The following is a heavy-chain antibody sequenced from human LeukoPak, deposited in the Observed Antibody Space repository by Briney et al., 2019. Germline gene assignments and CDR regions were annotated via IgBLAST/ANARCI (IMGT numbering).Heavy chain of an antibody. J-gene: IGHJ5*02. CDR1: GASITSYY. Sequence: SETLSLTCSASGASITSYYWNWIRQSPGKGLEWIGNIYSRGSTNYNPSLKSRVTISLDTSKDQFSLRLTSVTAADTAFYYCAKDWELGSWGQGILVTVSS. D-gene: IGHD1-26*01. V-gene: IGHV4-59*13. CDR3: AKDWELGS. CDR2: IYSRGST.